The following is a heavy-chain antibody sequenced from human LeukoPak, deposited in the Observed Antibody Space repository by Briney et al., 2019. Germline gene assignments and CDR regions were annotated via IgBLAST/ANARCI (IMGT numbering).Heavy chain of an antibody. CDR2: ISGSGGST. D-gene: IGHD2-2*02. Sequence: GGSLRLSCAASGFTFSSYAMSWVRQAPGKGLEWVSAISGSGGSTYYADSVKGRFTISRDNSKNTLYLQMNSLRAEDTAVYYCAKVGVQLLYPGSWSDPWGQGTLVTVSS. CDR3: AKVGVQLLYPGSWSDP. J-gene: IGHJ5*02. V-gene: IGHV3-23*01. CDR1: GFTFSSYA.